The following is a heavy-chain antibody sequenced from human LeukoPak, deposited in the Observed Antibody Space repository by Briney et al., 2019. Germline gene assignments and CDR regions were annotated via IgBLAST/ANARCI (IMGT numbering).Heavy chain of an antibody. J-gene: IGHJ4*02. CDR2: IYTSGST. V-gene: IGHV4-61*02. CDR3: ARLSSGSHPNFDY. D-gene: IGHD3-22*01. CDR1: GGSISTGSDY. Sequence: SETLSLTCTVSGGSISTGSDYWSWIRQAAGKGLEWIGRIYTSGSTDYNPSLRSRVTISVDTSKNQFSLRLSSVTAADTAVYYCARLSSGSHPNFDYWGQGTLVTVSS.